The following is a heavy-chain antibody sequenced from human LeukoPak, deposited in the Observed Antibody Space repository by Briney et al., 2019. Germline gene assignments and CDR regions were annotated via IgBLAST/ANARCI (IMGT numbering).Heavy chain of an antibody. CDR1: GFTFSHSG. CDR3: AGGSYRYSDY. V-gene: IGHV3-33*01. J-gene: IGHJ4*02. D-gene: IGHD3-16*02. CDR2: IWYDGSEK. Sequence: PGGSLRLSCAASGFTFSHSGMFWVRQAPGKGLEWVAIIWYDGSEKYYADSVKGRFTISRDNSKNTLFLQMSSLRVEDTAVYYCAGGSYRYSDYWGQGTLVTVSS.